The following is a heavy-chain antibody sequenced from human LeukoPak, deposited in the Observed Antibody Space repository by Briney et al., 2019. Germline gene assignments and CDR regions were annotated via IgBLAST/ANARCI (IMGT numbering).Heavy chain of an antibody. CDR3: ARGVATAGNPNYFDP. Sequence: GGSLRLSCAASGFTFSSYAMSWVRQAPGKGLEWVAVIWSDGSKTYYADSVKGRFTISRDNSKNTLYLQMNSLRVEDTAVYHCARGVATAGNPNYFDPWGQGTLVTVSS. V-gene: IGHV3-33*08. CDR1: GFTFSSYA. D-gene: IGHD6-13*01. J-gene: IGHJ5*02. CDR2: IWSDGSKT.